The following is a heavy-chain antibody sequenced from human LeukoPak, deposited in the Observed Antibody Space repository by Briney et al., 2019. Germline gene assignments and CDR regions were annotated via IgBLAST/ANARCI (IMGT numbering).Heavy chain of an antibody. CDR3: ARDCRNNYSYHDAFDI. Sequence: SDTLSLTCAVSGGSISRSNWWSWVRQPPGKGLEWIGEIYHSGSTNYNPSLKSRVTISVDKSKNQFSLKLSSVTAADTAVYYCARDCRNNYSYHDAFDIWGQGTMVTVSS. CDR1: GGSISRSNW. CDR2: IYHSGST. V-gene: IGHV4-4*02. J-gene: IGHJ3*02. D-gene: IGHD2-15*01.